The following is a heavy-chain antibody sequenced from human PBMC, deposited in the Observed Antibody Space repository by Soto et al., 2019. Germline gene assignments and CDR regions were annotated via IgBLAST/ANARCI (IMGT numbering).Heavy chain of an antibody. V-gene: IGHV3-23*01. CDR3: AKSGRRYSYGRGLDY. Sequence: GGSLRLSCAASGFTFSSYAMSWVRQAPGKGLEWVSAISGSGGSTCYADSVKGRFTISRDNPKNTLYLQMNSLRAEDTAVYYCAKSGRRYSYGRGLDYWGQGTLVTVSS. D-gene: IGHD5-18*01. CDR2: ISGSGGST. J-gene: IGHJ4*02. CDR1: GFTFSSYA.